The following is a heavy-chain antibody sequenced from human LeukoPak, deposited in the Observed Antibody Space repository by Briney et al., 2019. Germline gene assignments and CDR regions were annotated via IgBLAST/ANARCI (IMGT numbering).Heavy chain of an antibody. CDR2: ISGSGGST. J-gene: IGHJ4*02. V-gene: IGHV3-23*01. CDR3: AKDGRTTLYYDFWGGYSADYFDY. CDR1: GFTFSSYA. D-gene: IGHD3-3*01. Sequence: QPGGSLRLSCAASGFTFSSYAMSWVRQAPGKGLEWVSAISGSGGSTYYADSVKGRFTISRDNSKNTLYLQMNSLRAEDTAVYYCAKDGRTTLYYDFWGGYSADYFDYWGQGTLVTVSS.